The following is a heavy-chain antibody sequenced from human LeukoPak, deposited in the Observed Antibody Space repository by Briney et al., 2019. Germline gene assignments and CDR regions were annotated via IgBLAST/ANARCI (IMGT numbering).Heavy chain of an antibody. J-gene: IGHJ4*02. CDR3: AKDRLRWPNYFDY. Sequence: VGSLRLSCAASGFTFSSYAMSWVRQAPGKGLEWVSAISGSGGSTYYADSVKGRFTISRDNSKNTLYLQMNSLRAEDTAVYYCAKDRLRWPNYFDYWGQGTLVTVSS. D-gene: IGHD4-23*01. CDR2: ISGSGGST. CDR1: GFTFSSYA. V-gene: IGHV3-23*01.